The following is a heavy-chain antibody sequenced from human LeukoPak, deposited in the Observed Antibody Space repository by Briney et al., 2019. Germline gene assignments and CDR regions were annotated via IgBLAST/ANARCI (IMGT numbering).Heavy chain of an antibody. Sequence: GASVKVSCKASGYTLTTYYMHWVRQAPGQGLEWMGIINPRGGSATYAQKFQGRVTITRDMSTSTVYMELSSLRSDDTAVYYCARGGSGWFRYFQNWGQGTLVTVSS. CDR3: ARGGSGWFRYFQN. CDR2: INPRGGSA. CDR1: GYTLTTYY. D-gene: IGHD6-19*01. V-gene: IGHV1-46*01. J-gene: IGHJ1*01.